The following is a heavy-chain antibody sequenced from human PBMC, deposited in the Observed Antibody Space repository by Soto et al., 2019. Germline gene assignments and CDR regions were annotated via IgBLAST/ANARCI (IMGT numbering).Heavy chain of an antibody. V-gene: IGHV4-39*01. J-gene: IGHJ4*02. CDR2: FYYSCST. CDR3: ARHPRPPDYSFDY. D-gene: IGHD4-4*01. Sequence: PSETLSLTCTVSVGSISSRSYYLGWIRQPPGKGLEWIGSFYYSCSTEYNPSLESRVTISLDTSKNQFSLKMSSVTAADTAVYYCARHPRPPDYSFDYWGQGTLVTVSS. CDR1: VGSISSRSYY.